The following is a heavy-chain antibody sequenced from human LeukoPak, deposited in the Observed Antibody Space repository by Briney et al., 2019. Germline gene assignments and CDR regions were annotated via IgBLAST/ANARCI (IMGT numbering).Heavy chain of an antibody. CDR2: IRYDGSNK. J-gene: IGHJ4*02. D-gene: IGHD1-26*01. CDR1: GFTFSSYG. V-gene: IGHV3-30*02. CDR3: AKGHPRSVGAPPD. Sequence: GGYLRLSCAASGFTFSSYGMHWVRQAPGKGLEWVAFIRYDGSNKYYADSVKGRFTISRDNSKNTLYLQMNSLRAEDTAVYYCAKGHPRSVGAPPDWGQGTLVTVSS.